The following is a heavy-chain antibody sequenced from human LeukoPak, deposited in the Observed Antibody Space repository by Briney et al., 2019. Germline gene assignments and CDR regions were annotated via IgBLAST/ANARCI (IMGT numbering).Heavy chain of an antibody. D-gene: IGHD6-13*01. J-gene: IGHJ4*02. V-gene: IGHV3-7*01. Sequence: GGSLRLSCAASGFTFSSYWMSWVRQAPGKGLEWVANIKQDGSEKYYVDSVKGRFTIPRDNAKNSLFLQVSSLRAEDTAVYYCARDLTASYGSSWYGLGYWGQGILVTVSS. CDR1: GFTFSSYW. CDR3: ARDLTASYGSSWYGLGY. CDR2: IKQDGSEK.